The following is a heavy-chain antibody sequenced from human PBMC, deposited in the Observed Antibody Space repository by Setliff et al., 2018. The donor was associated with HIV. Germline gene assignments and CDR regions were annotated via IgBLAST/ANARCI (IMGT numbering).Heavy chain of an antibody. J-gene: IGHJ4*02. D-gene: IGHD5-12*01. CDR1: GDSISSGGYY. Sequence: PSETLSLTCTVSGDSISSGGYYWSWIRQLPGKGLEWIGYIYYSGATYYNPSLKNRATISLDTSKSQFSLKLTSVTAADTALYYCASGRGAKGGYDYFGSWGQGTLVTVSS. CDR3: ASGRGAKGGYDYFGS. CDR2: IYYSGAT. V-gene: IGHV4-31*02.